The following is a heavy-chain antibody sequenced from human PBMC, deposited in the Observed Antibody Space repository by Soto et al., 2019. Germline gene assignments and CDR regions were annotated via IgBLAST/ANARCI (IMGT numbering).Heavy chain of an antibody. V-gene: IGHV5-51*01. D-gene: IGHD6-6*01. CDR3: AISSSSFSNYYGMDV. J-gene: IGHJ6*02. CDR1: GYSFTSYW. CDR2: IYLGDSDT. Sequence: GESLKISCKGSGYSFTSYWIGWVRQMPGKGLEWMGIIYLGDSDTRYSPSFQGQVTISADKSISTAYLQWSSLKASDTAMYYCAISSSSFSNYYGMDVWGQGTTVTVSS.